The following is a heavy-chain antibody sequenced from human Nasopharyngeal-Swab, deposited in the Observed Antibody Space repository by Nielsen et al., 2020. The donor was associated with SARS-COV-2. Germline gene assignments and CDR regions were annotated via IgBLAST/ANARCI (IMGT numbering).Heavy chain of an antibody. Sequence: GGSLRLSCEASGFIFNTYGMNWVRQAPGKGLEWISYISDDNTIFYADSVKGRFTISRDNAKNSLDVQMNSLRDEDTAVYYCARDLELLTNYYALDYWGQGTLVTVSS. V-gene: IGHV3-48*02. CDR1: GFIFNTYG. CDR3: ARDLELLTNYYALDY. J-gene: IGHJ4*02. CDR2: ISDDNTI. D-gene: IGHD3-9*01.